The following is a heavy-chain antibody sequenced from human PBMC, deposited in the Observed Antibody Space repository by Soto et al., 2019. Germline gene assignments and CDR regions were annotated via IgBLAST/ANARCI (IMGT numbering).Heavy chain of an antibody. CDR1: GFTFSSYW. D-gene: IGHD2-2*01. CDR3: ARDRSVVPAADAFDI. Sequence: GGSLRLSCAASGFTFSSYWMSWVRQAPGKGLEWVANIKQDGSEKYYVDSVKGRFTISRDNAKNSLYLQMNSLRAEDTAVYYCARDRSVVPAADAFDIWGQGTMVTVSS. J-gene: IGHJ3*02. V-gene: IGHV3-7*01. CDR2: IKQDGSEK.